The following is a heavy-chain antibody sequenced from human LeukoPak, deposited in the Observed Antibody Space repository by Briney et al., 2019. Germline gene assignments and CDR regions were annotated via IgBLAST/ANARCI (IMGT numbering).Heavy chain of an antibody. D-gene: IGHD2-2*02. V-gene: IGHV3-21*01. J-gene: IGHJ4*02. CDR1: GFTFSTHS. CDR2: ISSSSSYI. Sequence: GGSLRLSCAASGFTFSTHSMNWVRRAPGKGLEWVSSISSSSSYIYYADSVKGRFTISRDNAKNSLYLQMNSLRAEDTAVYYCARDYDRGPVVPAAIGYWGQGTLVTVPS. CDR3: ARDYDRGPVVPAAIGY.